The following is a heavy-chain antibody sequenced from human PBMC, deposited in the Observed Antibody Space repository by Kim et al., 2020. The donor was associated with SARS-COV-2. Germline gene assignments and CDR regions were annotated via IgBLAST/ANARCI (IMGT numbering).Heavy chain of an antibody. V-gene: IGHV3-23*01. J-gene: IGHJ4*02. Sequence: SVSGGSTYDADSVKGRFTTSRDNSKNTLYLQMNSLRAEDTAVYYCAKRLDYWGQGTLVTVSS. CDR3: AKRLDY. CDR2: SVSGGST.